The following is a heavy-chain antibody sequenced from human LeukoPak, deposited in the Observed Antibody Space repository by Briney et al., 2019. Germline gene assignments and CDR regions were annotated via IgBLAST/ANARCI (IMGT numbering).Heavy chain of an antibody. D-gene: IGHD3-22*01. J-gene: IGHJ4*02. CDR2: INSDGSTT. CDR1: GFTFSSYW. CDR3: ARSANYFDTSGQDY. Sequence: PGGSMRLSCAASGFTFSSYWMHWVRQAPGKGLVWVSRINSDGSTTSYADSVKGRFTISRDNAKNTLYLQMNSLRVEDTAVYYCARSANYFDTSGQDYWGQGTLVTVSS. V-gene: IGHV3-74*01.